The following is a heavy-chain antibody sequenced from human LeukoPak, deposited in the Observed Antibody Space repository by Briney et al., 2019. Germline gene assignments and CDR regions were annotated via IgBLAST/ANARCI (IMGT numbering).Heavy chain of an antibody. J-gene: IGHJ4*02. D-gene: IGHD3-22*01. V-gene: IGHV3-23*01. CDR1: GFTCSSYA. CDR2: ISGSGGST. CDR3: AKDLKSGYYFGQFDY. Sequence: LPGGSLRRSCAASGFTCSSYAMSWVRQAPGMGLEWVSAISGSGGSTYYADSVKGRFTISRDNSKNTLYLQMNSLRAEDTAVYYCAKDLKSGYYFGQFDYWGQGTLVTVSS.